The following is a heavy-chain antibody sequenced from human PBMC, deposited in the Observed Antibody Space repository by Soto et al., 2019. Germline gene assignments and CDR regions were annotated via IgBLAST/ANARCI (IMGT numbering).Heavy chain of an antibody. CDR1: GGSISTYY. CDR3: ARAGYSSSF. J-gene: IGHJ4*02. D-gene: IGHD6-13*01. Sequence: SETLSLTCTVTGGSISTYYWSWIRQPPGKGLEWIGHIYYSGSTNYNPSLKSRVTISVDTSKNQFSLKLSSVTAADTAVYYCARAGYSSSFWGQGTLVTVSS. CDR2: IYYSGST. V-gene: IGHV4-59*12.